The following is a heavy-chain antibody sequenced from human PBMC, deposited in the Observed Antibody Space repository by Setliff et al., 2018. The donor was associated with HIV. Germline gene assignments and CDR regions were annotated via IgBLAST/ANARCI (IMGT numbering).Heavy chain of an antibody. Sequence: PSETLSLTCSVFGGSISTYSYYWGWVRQPPGMGLEWIGSIYHTANTHYSPSLETRVAIFVDTSKNQFSLRLSSVTAADTAVFYCARLDYGGNSGTLAFHIWGQGKLVTVSS. V-gene: IGHV4-39*01. D-gene: IGHD4-17*01. CDR3: ARLDYGGNSGTLAFHI. J-gene: IGHJ3*02. CDR2: IYHTANT. CDR1: GGSISTYSYY.